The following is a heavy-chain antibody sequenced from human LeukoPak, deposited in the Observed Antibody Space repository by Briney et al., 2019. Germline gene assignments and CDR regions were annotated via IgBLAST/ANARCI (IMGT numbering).Heavy chain of an antibody. CDR1: GFTFSSYG. J-gene: IGHJ4*02. CDR3: AKGLYYYDSSGYYHSDY. CDR2: ISYDGSNK. D-gene: IGHD3-22*01. Sequence: GRSLRLSCAASGFTFSSYGMHWVRQAPGKGLEWVAVISYDGSNKYYADSVKGRFTISRDNSKNTLYLQMNSLRAEDTAVHYCAKGLYYYDSSGYYHSDYWGQGTLVTVSS. V-gene: IGHV3-30*18.